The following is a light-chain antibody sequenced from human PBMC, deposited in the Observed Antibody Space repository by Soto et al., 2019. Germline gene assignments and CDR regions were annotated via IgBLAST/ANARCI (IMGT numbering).Light chain of an antibody. J-gene: IGLJ1*01. CDR2: DVS. Sequence: QSALTQPASGSGSPGQSITISCTGTSSDVGGYNYVSWYQQHPGKAPKLMIYDVSNRPSGVSNRFSGSKSGNTASLTISGLQAEDEADHYCSSYTSSSTLLYVFGTGTKLTVL. V-gene: IGLV2-14*01. CDR1: SSDVGGYNY. CDR3: SSYTSSSTLLYV.